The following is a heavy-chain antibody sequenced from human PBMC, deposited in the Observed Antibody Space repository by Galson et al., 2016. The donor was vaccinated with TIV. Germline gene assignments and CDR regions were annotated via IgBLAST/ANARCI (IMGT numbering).Heavy chain of an antibody. CDR1: GFTFDDHA. CDR2: MSWNSALI. CDR3: VKDRAASGPGEFDD. V-gene: IGHV3-9*01. D-gene: IGHD6-13*01. J-gene: IGHJ4*02. Sequence: SLRLSCATSGFTFDDHAMHWVRQPPGKGLEWLAGMSWNSALIHYAESVKGRFTISRDKDKKSLYLQMNSLRPEDTALYYCVKDRAASGPGEFDDWGQGTRVTVAS.